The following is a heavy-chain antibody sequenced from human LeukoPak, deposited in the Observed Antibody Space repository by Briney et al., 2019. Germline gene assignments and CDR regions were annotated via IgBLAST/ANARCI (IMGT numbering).Heavy chain of an antibody. J-gene: IGHJ4*02. CDR3: ARVGQHGGYFDY. CDR2: IYYSGST. CDR1: GGSISSSSYY. D-gene: IGHD3-16*01. V-gene: IGHV4-39*07. Sequence: PSETLSLTCTVSGGSISSSSYYWGWIRQPPGKGLEWIGSIYYSGSTYYNPSLKSRVTISVDTSKNQFSLKLSSVTAADTAVYYCARVGQHGGYFDYWGQGTLVTVSS.